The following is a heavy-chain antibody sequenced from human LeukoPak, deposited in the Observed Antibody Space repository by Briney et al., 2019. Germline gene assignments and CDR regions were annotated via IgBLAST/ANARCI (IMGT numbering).Heavy chain of an antibody. CDR2: IYDSGGT. V-gene: IGHV4-59*01. J-gene: IGHJ4*02. Sequence: SETLSLTCTVSGGSIRSYHWSWIRQPPGKRLEWIGYIYDSGGTNYNPSLKSRVTISIDTSKNQFSLKLSSVTAADTAVYYCAREAYCGGDCYSGFDYWGQGTLVTVSS. D-gene: IGHD2-21*02. CDR3: AREAYCGGDCYSGFDY. CDR1: GGSIRSYH.